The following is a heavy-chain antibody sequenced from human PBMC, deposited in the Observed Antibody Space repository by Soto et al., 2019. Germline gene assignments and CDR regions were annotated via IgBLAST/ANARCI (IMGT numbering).Heavy chain of an antibody. D-gene: IGHD3-10*01. Sequence: GRPLRLSCACSGFTFSRYAIHWVRQAPGKGLEWVAVISRDGKNKYYVDSVKGRFTVSRDDSQNTLYLHMNGLRREDTAVYYCARSRNSAVADSFDFWGQGALVTVSS. CDR2: ISRDGKNK. CDR1: GFTFSRYA. J-gene: IGHJ4*02. CDR3: ARSRNSAVADSFDF. V-gene: IGHV3-30*04.